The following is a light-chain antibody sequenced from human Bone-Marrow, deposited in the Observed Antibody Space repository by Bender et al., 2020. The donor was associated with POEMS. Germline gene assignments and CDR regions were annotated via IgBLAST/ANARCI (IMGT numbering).Light chain of an antibody. Sequence: SYDLTQPSSVSVSPGQTARITCSGDLLAQKYARWFQQKPGQSPKLVIYKDSERPSGIPERFSGSSSGTTVTLTISGAQVEDGGDYYCQSYDNSLGGWVFGGGTKLTVL. CDR3: QSYDNSLGGWV. CDR1: LLAQKY. V-gene: IGLV3-27*01. CDR2: KDS. J-gene: IGLJ3*02.